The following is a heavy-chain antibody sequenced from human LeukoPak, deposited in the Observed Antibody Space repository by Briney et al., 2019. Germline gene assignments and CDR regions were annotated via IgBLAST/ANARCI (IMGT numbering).Heavy chain of an antibody. CDR3: TKGSKRGVATIDY. V-gene: IGHV3-30*18. CDR1: GFSFSSYG. CDR2: IPYNGSNK. J-gene: IGHJ4*02. Sequence: PAGSLRLSCAVSGFSFSSYGRRWVRQPPGKGLDWVGVIPYNGSNKYYADSVKGLITISKDNAKNALLLQMSSRRAEDTVVYYWTKGSKRGVATIDYWGQGTLVTVSS. D-gene: IGHD2-15*01.